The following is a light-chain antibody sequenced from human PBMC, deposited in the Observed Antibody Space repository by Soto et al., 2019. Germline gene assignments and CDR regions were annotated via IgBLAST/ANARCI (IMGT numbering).Light chain of an antibody. CDR1: QSVSSN. V-gene: IGKV3-15*01. J-gene: IGKJ4*01. CDR3: QQYNNWPLT. CDR2: GAS. Sequence: EIVMTQSPATLSVSPGERATLSCRASQSVSSNLAWYQQKPGQAPRLLIYGASTSATGIPARFSGSVSGTEVTLTISSLQSEDVAVYYCQQYNNWPLTFGGGTKVEIK.